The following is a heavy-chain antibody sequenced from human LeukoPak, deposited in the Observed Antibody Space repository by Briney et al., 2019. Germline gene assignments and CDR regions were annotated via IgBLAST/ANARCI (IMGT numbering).Heavy chain of an antibody. CDR3: ARIGDHDGWEVPCDY. CDR1: GFTLSRYD. CDR2: ISYDGSIK. J-gene: IGHJ4*02. D-gene: IGHD5-24*01. V-gene: IGHV3-30*03. Sequence: GGSLRLSCAVSGFTLSRYDMHWVRQAPGKGPEWVAVISYDGSIKYYADSVKGRFTISRDNSKNTVYLRMNSLRGEDTAVYYCARIGDHDGWEVPCDYWGQGTVVGVS.